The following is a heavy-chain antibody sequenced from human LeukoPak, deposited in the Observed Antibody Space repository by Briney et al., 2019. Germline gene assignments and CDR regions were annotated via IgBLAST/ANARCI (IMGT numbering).Heavy chain of an antibody. J-gene: IGHJ1*01. V-gene: IGHV3-23*01. Sequence: GSLRLSWAASGFTLCNFSMSWVRQAPGKGLEGVLAIRASGENTFYVDSVKGRFAISRDNSKNTLYLQMNSLRAEDTAIYYCAKARGYSYANEFHLEHWGQGTLVTVSS. CDR2: IRASGENT. CDR1: GFTLCNFS. D-gene: IGHD5-18*01. CDR3: AKARGYSYANEFHLEH.